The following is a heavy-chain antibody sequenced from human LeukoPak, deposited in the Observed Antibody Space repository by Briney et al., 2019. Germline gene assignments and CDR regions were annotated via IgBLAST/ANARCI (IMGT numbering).Heavy chain of an antibody. CDR3: AELGITMIGGV. V-gene: IGHV3-30*02. Sequence: GGSLRLSCAASGFNFRTSGMHWVRQTPGKGLEWVAFIQFDESQKYYAASVKGRFTISRDNAKNSLYLQMNSLRAEDTAVYYCAELGITMIGGVWGKGTTVTISS. J-gene: IGHJ6*04. CDR2: IQFDESQK. CDR1: GFNFRTSG. D-gene: IGHD3-10*02.